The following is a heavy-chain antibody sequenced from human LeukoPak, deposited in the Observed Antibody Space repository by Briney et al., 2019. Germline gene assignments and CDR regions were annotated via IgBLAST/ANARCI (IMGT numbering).Heavy chain of an antibody. J-gene: IGHJ4*02. CDR1: SGSISTYY. D-gene: IGHD3-22*01. Sequence: SETLSLTCTVSSGSISTYYWSWIRQSPGKGLEWMGYIFHSGSTTYNPSLSSRLTISVDTSKNQFSLKLSSVTAADTAVYYCARLYYYDSSGSRYYFDYWGQGTLVTVSS. CDR2: IFHSGST. CDR3: ARLYYYDSSGSRYYFDY. V-gene: IGHV4-59*08.